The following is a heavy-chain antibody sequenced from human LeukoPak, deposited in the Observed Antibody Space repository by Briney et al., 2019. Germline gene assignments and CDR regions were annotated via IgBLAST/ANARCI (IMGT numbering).Heavy chain of an antibody. CDR3: AKSGYSSSWSNAAVYNWFDP. V-gene: IGHV3-23*01. Sequence: GGSLRLSCAASGFTFSSYAMSWVRQAPGKGLEWVSVISGSGGSTYYANSVKGRFTISRDNSKNTLYLQMNSLRAEDTAVYYCAKSGYSSSWSNAAVYNWFDPWGQGTLVTVSS. J-gene: IGHJ5*02. D-gene: IGHD6-13*01. CDR1: GFTFSSYA. CDR2: ISGSGGST.